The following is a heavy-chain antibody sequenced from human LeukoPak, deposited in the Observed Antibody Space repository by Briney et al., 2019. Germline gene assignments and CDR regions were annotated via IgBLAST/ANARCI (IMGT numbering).Heavy chain of an antibody. CDR1: GLTFRNYG. V-gene: IGHV3-33*01. Sequence: GRSLRLSCAASGLTFRNYGMHWVRQAPGTGLEWVAVIWYDGSNEKYADSVKGQFTISRDNSQNTLYLQMNSLRAEDTAVYYCAREGIQFLEWPDTKAPYGMDVWGQGTTVTVSS. CDR3: AREGIQFLEWPDTKAPYGMDV. J-gene: IGHJ6*02. CDR2: IWYDGSNE. D-gene: IGHD3-3*01.